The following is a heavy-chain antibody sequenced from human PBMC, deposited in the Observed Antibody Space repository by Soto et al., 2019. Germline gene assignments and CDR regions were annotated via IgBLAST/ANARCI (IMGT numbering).Heavy chain of an antibody. CDR3: ARESSAGYSSAWYVPPDY. CDR2: ISSSSRTI. D-gene: IGHD6-19*01. Sequence: GGSLILSCAASGFTFSSYSMNWVRQDPGKGLEWVSYISSSSRTIYYADSVKGRFTISRDNAKNSLYLQMSSLRAEDTAVYYCARESSAGYSSAWYVPPDYWGQGTLVTVSS. J-gene: IGHJ4*02. V-gene: IGHV3-48*04. CDR1: GFTFSSYS.